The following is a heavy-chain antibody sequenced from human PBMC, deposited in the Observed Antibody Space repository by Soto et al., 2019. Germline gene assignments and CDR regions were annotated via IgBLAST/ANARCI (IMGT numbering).Heavy chain of an antibody. CDR3: ARAAAYFYHYYYAMDV. CDR2: ISHDGSEK. D-gene: IGHD6-13*01. J-gene: IGHJ6*02. V-gene: IGHV3-30-3*01. Sequence: QVQLVESGGGVVQPGKSLRLSCAASRFTFSSYAMDWVRQAPGKGLAWVAVISHDGSEKYYGDSVKGRFTISRDNHKNTVYLQMNSLRPEDTAVYYCARAAAYFYHYYYAMDVWGQGTAVTVSS. CDR1: RFTFSSYA.